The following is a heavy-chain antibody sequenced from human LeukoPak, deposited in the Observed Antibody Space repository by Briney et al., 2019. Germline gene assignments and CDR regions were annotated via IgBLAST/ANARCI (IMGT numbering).Heavy chain of an antibody. CDR2: IYYSGST. J-gene: IGHJ4*02. CDR1: GGSISSYY. D-gene: IGHD1/OR15-1a*01. V-gene: IGHV4-59*01. Sequence: SSETLSLTCTVSGGSISSYYWSWIRQPPGKGLEWIGYIYYSGSTNYNPSLKSRVTISVDTSKNQFSLKLSSVTAADTAVYYCARERGTRMCFDYWGQGTLVTVSS. CDR3: ARERGTRMCFDY.